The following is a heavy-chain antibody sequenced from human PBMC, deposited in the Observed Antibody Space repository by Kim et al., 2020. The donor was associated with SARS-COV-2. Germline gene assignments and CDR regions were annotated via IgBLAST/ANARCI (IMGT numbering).Heavy chain of an antibody. V-gene: IGHV4-39*01. CDR1: GVSITSRSYY. Sequence: SETLSLTCTVSGVSITSRSYYWGWIRQPPGKGLEWIGSMYYGGSTYYNPSLESRVSISVDTSKNQFSLSLSSVTAADMAVYYCARPTFDYRGRSQLDDPADIWGQGTMVTVSS. D-gene: IGHD4-4*01. CDR2: MYYGGST. CDR3: ARPTFDYRGRSQLDDPADI. J-gene: IGHJ3*02.